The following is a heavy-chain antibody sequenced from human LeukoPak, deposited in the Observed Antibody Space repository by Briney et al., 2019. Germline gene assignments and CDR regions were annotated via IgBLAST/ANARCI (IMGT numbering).Heavy chain of an antibody. CDR3: AKASNTLDY. CDR2: ISNSGGNT. D-gene: IGHD2/OR15-2a*01. Sequence: GGSLRLSCAAFGFPFSASAMSWVRQAPGKGLEWVSTISNSGGNTYYANSVRGRFTISRDNSKNTLFLQLNSLRAEDTAVYYCAKASNTLDYWGQGTLVTVSS. V-gene: IGHV3-23*01. CDR1: GFPFSASA. J-gene: IGHJ4*02.